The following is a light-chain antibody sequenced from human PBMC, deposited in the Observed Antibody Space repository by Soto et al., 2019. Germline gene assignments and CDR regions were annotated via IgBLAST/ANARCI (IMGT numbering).Light chain of an antibody. J-gene: IGLJ2*01. CDR3: GTWDSSLGAVL. V-gene: IGLV1-51*02. CDR1: SSNIGKTY. Sequence: QSVLTQPPSVSAAPGQKVTISCSGSSSNIGKTYVSWYQQLPRTAPKLLIHENNKRPSGIPDRFSGSKSGTSATLGITGLQTGDEADYYCGTWDSSLGAVLFGGGTKLTVL. CDR2: ENN.